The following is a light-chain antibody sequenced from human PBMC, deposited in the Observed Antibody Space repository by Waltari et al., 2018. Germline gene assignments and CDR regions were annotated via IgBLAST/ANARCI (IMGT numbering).Light chain of an antibody. V-gene: IGLV3-25*03. Sequence: SYELTQAPSVSVSPGQTARNTCPGDALAKHYVYWYQQKPGQAPVLVIYKDSERPSGSPERFSGSSSGTTVTLTISGVQAEDEADYYCQSADTSGTYQVFGGGTKLTVL. CDR1: ALAKHY. CDR2: KDS. J-gene: IGLJ2*01. CDR3: QSADTSGTYQV.